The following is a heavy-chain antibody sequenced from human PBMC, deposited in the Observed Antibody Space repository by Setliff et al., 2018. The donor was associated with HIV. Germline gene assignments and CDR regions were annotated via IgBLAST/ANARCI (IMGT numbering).Heavy chain of an antibody. V-gene: IGHV1-69-2*01. D-gene: IGHD3-16*01. CDR2: VDPEDNNP. CDR1: GFTFTDFY. Sequence: ASVKVSCKASGFTFTDFYFHWVQQAPGKGLEWVGRVDPEDNNPTYAEKFRDRVTISADTSTNTAYMELSSLRSEDTAVYYCARDRRSAITFGGLNAVSISGMDVWGQGTTVTVSS. J-gene: IGHJ6*02. CDR3: ARDRRSAITFGGLNAVSISGMDV.